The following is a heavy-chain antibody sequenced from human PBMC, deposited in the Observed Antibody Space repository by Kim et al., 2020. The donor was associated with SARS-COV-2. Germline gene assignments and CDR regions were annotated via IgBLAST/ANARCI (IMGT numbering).Heavy chain of an antibody. J-gene: IGHJ4*02. Sequence: DSVKGRFTISRDNSKNTLYLQMNSLRAEDTAVYYCARGYGSYDSSGYGVNWGQGTLVTVSS. D-gene: IGHD3-22*01. V-gene: IGHV3-30*01. CDR3: ARGYGSYDSSGYGVN.